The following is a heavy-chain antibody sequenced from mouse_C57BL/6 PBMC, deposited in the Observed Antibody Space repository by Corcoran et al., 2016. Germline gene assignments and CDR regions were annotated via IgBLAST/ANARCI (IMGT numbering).Heavy chain of an antibody. D-gene: IGHD4-1*01. Sequence: EVQLQQSGPELVKPGASVKLPCKASGYTFTDYNMDWVKQSHGKSLEWIGDINPNNGGTIYNQKFKGKATLTVDKSSSTAYMELRSLTSEDTAVYYCARWLDWVFDYWGQGTTLTVSS. CDR2: INPNNGGT. CDR1: GYTFTDYN. J-gene: IGHJ2*01. V-gene: IGHV1-18*01. CDR3: ARWLDWVFDY.